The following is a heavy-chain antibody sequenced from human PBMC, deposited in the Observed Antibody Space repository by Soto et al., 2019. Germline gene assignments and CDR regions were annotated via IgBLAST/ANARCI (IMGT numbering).Heavy chain of an antibody. D-gene: IGHD1-26*01. V-gene: IGHV4-59*08. CDR2: IYYSGST. CDR3: ARRYGSAIAY. J-gene: IGHJ4*02. CDR1: GGTISSWY. Sequence: QVQLQESGPGLVKPSETLSLTCTVSGGTISSWYWSWIRQPPWKGLEWIGYIYYSGSTNCNPSLKSRVTISVDTSKNQFSLKLSSVTAADTAVYYCARRYGSAIAYWGQGTLVTVSS.